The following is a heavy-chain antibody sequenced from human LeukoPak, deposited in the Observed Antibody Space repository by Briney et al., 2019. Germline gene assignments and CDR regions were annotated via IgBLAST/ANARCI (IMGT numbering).Heavy chain of an antibody. CDR3: ARASGSYSRGAFDI. CDR1: GGSFSGYY. Sequence: SETLSLTCAVYGGSFSGYYWSWIRQPPGKGLEWIGEINHSGSTNYNPSLKSRVTISVDTSKNQFSLKLSSVTAADTAVYYCARASGSYSRGAFDIWGQGTMVTVSS. J-gene: IGHJ3*02. V-gene: IGHV4-34*01. CDR2: INHSGST. D-gene: IGHD1-26*01.